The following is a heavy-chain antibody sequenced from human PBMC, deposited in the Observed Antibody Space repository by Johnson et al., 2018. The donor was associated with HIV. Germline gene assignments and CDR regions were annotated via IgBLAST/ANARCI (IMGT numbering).Heavy chain of an antibody. D-gene: IGHD2-21*01. V-gene: IGHV3-7*03. J-gene: IGHJ3*02. CDR3: ARERGGRHTFDI. CDR1: GFTFSSSW. CDR2: IKCDGSEK. Sequence: VQLVESGGGVVQPGRSLRITCAASGFTFSSSWMHWVCQAPEKGLEWVADIKCDGSEKYYVDSVKGRFTISRDNAKNSLYLQMNSLRAEDTAVYYCARERGGRHTFDIWGQGTMVAVSS.